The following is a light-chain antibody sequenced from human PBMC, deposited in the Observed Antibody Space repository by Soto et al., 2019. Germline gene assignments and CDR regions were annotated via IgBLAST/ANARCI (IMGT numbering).Light chain of an antibody. J-gene: IGKJ1*01. V-gene: IGKV3-20*01. CDR2: GAF. CDR1: QSVSSTY. CDR3: QQYGISPRT. Sequence: EIVLTQSPGTLSLSPGERATLSCRASQSVSSTYLAWYQHKPGQAPRLIIYGAFSRATGIPDRFSGSGSGTDFTLTISRLEAEDFAVYYCQQYGISPRTFGQGTKVDTK.